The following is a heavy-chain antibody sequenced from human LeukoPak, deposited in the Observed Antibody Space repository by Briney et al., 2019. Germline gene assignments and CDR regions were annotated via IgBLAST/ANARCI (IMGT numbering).Heavy chain of an antibody. J-gene: IGHJ3*02. CDR3: ARDYYDSSGGAFDI. CDR2: INPNSGGT. CDR1: GYTFSGHY. D-gene: IGHD3-22*01. Sequence: APVKVSCKASGYTFSGHYMHWVRQAPGQGLEWIGWINPNSGGTNYAQKFQGRVTMTRDTSISTAYMELSRLRSDDTAVYYCARDYYDSSGGAFDIWGQGTKVTVSS. V-gene: IGHV1-2*02.